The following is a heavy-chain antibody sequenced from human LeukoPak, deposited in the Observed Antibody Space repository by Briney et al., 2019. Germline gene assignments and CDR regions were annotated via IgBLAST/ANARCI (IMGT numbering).Heavy chain of an antibody. CDR3: TTDQRYCGGDCPYDY. D-gene: IGHD2-21*02. J-gene: IGHJ4*02. CDR1: GFTFSNAW. CDR2: IKSKTDGGTT. V-gene: IGHV3-15*01. Sequence: PGGSLRLACAASGFTFSNAWMSWVRPAPGNGLEWVGRIKSKTDGGTTDYAAPVKGRFTISRDDAKNTLYLQMNSLKTEDTAVYYCTTDQRYCGGDCPYDYWGQGTLVTVSS.